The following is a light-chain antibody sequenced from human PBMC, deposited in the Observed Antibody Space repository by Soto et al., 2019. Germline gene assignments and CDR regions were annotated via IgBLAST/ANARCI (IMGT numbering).Light chain of an antibody. V-gene: IGKV2-28*01. CDR3: MQALQTPRT. CDR2: LGS. Sequence: DIVMTQSPLSLPVTPGEPASISCRSSRSLLHSKGYNYLDWYLQKPGQSPQLLIYLGSNQASGVPDRFSGSGSGTDFTLKISRVEAEDVGVYYCMQALQTPRTFGGGTKVEIK. CDR1: RSLLHSKGYNY. J-gene: IGKJ4*01.